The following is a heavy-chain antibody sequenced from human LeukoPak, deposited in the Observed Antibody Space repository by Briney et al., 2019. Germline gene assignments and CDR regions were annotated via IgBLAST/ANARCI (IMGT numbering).Heavy chain of an antibody. CDR2: IYYSGST. V-gene: IGHV4-59*01. J-gene: IGHJ4*02. CDR1: GGSISSYY. CDR3: ARVHYYDSSGYPLFDY. D-gene: IGHD3-22*01. Sequence: SETLSLTCTVSGGSISSYYWSWIRQPPGKGLEWIGYIYYSGSTNYNPSLKSRVTISVDTSKNQFSLKLSSVTAADTAVYYCARVHYYDSSGYPLFDYWGQGMLVTVSS.